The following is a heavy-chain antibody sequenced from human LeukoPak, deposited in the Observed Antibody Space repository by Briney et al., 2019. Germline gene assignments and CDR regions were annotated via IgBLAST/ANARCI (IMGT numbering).Heavy chain of an antibody. CDR3: ARRNDYGDDNFDY. D-gene: IGHD4-17*01. CDR1: GYSFTSYW. J-gene: IGHJ4*02. Sequence: GESLKISCKGSGYSFTSYWIGRVRQMPGKGLEWMGIIYPGDSDTRYSPSFQGQVTISADKSFSTAYVQWSSLKASDTAMYYCARRNDYGDDNFDYWGQGTLVTVSS. CDR2: IYPGDSDT. V-gene: IGHV5-51*01.